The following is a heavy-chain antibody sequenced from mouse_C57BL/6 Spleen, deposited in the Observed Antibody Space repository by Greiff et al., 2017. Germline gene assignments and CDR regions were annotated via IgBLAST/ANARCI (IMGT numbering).Heavy chain of an antibody. J-gene: IGHJ4*01. CDR3: VSGSSYEEDYYAMDY. Sequence: EVNVVESGGGLVQPKGSLKLSCAASGFTFNTYAMHWVRQAPGKGLEWVARIRSKSSNYATYYADSVKDRFTISRDDSQSMLYLQMNNLKTEDTAMYYCVSGSSYEEDYYAMDYWGQGTSVTVSS. CDR2: IRSKSSNYAT. V-gene: IGHV10-3*01. D-gene: IGHD1-1*01. CDR1: GFTFNTYA.